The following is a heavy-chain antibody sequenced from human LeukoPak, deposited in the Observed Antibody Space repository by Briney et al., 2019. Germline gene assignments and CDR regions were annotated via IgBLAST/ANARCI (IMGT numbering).Heavy chain of an antibody. CDR3: ARGGVVPAAILAFDI. D-gene: IGHD2-2*01. CDR2: INPSGGST. V-gene: IGHV1-46*01. CDR1: GYTFTSYY. J-gene: IGHJ3*02. Sequence: ASVKVSCKASGYTFTSYYMHWVRQAPGQGLEWMGIINPSGGSTSYAQKFQGRVTMTRDTSTSTVYMELSSLRSEDTAVYYCARGGVVPAAILAFDILGQGTMVTVSS.